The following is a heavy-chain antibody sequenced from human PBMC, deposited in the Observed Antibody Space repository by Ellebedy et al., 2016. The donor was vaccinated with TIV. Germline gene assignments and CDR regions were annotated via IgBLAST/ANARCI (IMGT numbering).Heavy chain of an antibody. J-gene: IGHJ3*02. D-gene: IGHD2-8*01. CDR3: ARYRTREDCTNGVCSDDAFDI. CDR2: IKKDGGLR. CDR1: GFTFSNFW. Sequence: GESLKISXAAYGFTFSNFWMTWVRQAPGKGLEWVANIKKDGGLRFYVDSVKGRFTISRDNARNSLYLQMNSLRAEDTAAYYCARYRTREDCTNGVCSDDAFDIWGQGTMVTVSS. V-gene: IGHV3-7*01.